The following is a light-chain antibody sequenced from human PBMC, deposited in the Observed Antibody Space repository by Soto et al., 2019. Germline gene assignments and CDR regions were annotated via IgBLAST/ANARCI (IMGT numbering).Light chain of an antibody. Sequence: EIVMTQSPATLSVSPGERATLSCRAIQSVSNNLAWYQQKPGQAPRLLIYDASNRATGIPARFSGSGSGTDFTLTISSLEPEDFAVYYCQQRSNWPPKWTFGQGTKVDIK. CDR1: QSVSNN. CDR2: DAS. J-gene: IGKJ1*01. CDR3: QQRSNWPPKWT. V-gene: IGKV3-11*01.